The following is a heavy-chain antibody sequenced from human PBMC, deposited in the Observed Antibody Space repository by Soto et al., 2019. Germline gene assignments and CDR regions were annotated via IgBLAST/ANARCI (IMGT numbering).Heavy chain of an antibody. D-gene: IGHD6-19*01. V-gene: IGHV4-59*01. J-gene: IGHJ4*02. Sequence: QVQLQESGPGLVKPSETLSLTCSVSGGSISGYYWSWIRQPPGKGLEWIGCIYDTGSTKDNPSLKRRVTISIDTSKNQFSLRLSSVTAADTAVYYCAREQWLVRGVFDYWGQGTLVTVSS. CDR1: GGSISGYY. CDR2: IYDTGST. CDR3: AREQWLVRGVFDY.